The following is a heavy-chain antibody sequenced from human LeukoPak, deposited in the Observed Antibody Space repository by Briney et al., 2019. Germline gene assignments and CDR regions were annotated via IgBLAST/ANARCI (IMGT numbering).Heavy chain of an antibody. CDR3: ARRGYSYALLRY. J-gene: IGHJ4*02. CDR2: INHSGST. Sequence: SETLSLTCAVYGGSFSGYYWSWIRQPPGKGLEWIGEINHSGSTNYNPSLKSRVTISVDTSKNQFSLKLSSVTAADTAVYYCARRGYSYALLRYWGQGTLVTVSS. D-gene: IGHD5-18*01. CDR1: GGSFSGYY. V-gene: IGHV4-34*01.